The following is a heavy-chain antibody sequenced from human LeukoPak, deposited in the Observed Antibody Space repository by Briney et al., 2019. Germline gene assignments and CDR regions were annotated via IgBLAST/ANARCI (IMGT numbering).Heavy chain of an antibody. J-gene: IGHJ4*02. V-gene: IGHV3-23*01. CDR2: ISGSGGST. Sequence: GGSLRLSCGASGFTFSSYAMRWVRQARGKGVEGVSGISGSGGSTYYADSVKGRFTISRDNSKNTLYLQMNSLIAEDTAVHYCAKGIAGSRPPFDYGGQGPLITVS. CDR1: GFTFSSYA. CDR3: AKGIAGSRPPFDY. D-gene: IGHD6-6*01.